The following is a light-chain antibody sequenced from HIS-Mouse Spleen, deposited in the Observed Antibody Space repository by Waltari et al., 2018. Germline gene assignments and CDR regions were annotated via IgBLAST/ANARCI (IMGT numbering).Light chain of an antibody. CDR2: EDS. V-gene: IGLV3-10*01. CDR3: YSTDSSGNHRRV. Sequence: SYELTQPPSVSVSPGQTARITCSGESLPKKYAYWYPQKSGQAPVLVIYEDSKRPSGIPDGLSGSSSGTMATLTISGAQVEDEADYYCYSTDSSGNHRRVFGGGTKLTVL. J-gene: IGLJ3*02. CDR1: SLPKKY.